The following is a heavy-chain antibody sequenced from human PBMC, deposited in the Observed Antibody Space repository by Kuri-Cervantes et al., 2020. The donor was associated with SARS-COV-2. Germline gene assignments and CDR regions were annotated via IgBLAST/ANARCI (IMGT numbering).Heavy chain of an antibody. V-gene: IGHV3-30*18. J-gene: IGHJ3*02. CDR2: ISYDGSNK. D-gene: IGHD3-22*01. CDR3: AKDRTRNPYYYDSSGYYYVGFDAFDI. Sequence: GESLKISCAASGFTFSSYGMHWVRQAPGKGLEWVAVISYDGSNKYYADSVKGRFTISRDNSKNTLYLQMNSLRAEDTAVYYCAKDRTRNPYYYDSSGYYYVGFDAFDIWGQGTMVTVSS. CDR1: GFTFSSYG.